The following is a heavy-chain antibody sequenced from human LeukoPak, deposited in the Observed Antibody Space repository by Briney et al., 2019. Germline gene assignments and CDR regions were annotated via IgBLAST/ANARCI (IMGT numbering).Heavy chain of an antibody. CDR3: VKGACSSGCSGNY. Sequence: GGSLRLSCAASGIMFSDSAMYWVRQAPGKGLECVAVITDNYNTYYGDSVKGRFTVSRDNSKKTLHLQMNSLRVDDTALYHCVKGACSSGCSGNYWGQGTRVIVSS. V-gene: IGHV3-23*01. CDR2: ITDNYNT. D-gene: IGHD6-19*01. CDR1: GIMFSDSA. J-gene: IGHJ4*02.